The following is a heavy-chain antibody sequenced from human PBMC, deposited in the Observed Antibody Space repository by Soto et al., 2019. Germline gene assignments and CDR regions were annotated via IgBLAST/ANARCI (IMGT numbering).Heavy chain of an antibody. Sequence: CIWCRQSPGKGLECIGYIYYSGSTNYNPSLKSRVTISVDTSKNQFSLILRSVTAADTAVYYCARLPPISAADTSLFAYWGEGTLVTVS. V-gene: IGHV4-59*08. D-gene: IGHD6-13*01. CDR2: IYYSGST. J-gene: IGHJ4*02. CDR3: ARLPPISAADTSLFAY.